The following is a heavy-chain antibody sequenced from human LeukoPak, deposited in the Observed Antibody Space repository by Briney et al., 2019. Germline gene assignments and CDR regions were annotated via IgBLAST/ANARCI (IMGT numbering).Heavy chain of an antibody. CDR3: ARDGSGWYRYDY. J-gene: IGHJ4*02. Sequence: GGSLRLSCAASGFTFSSYEMHWVRQAPGKGLEWVSYISSSGSTIYYADSVKGRFTISRDNAKNSLYLQMNSLRAEDTTVYYCARDGSGWYRYDYWGQGTLVTVSS. D-gene: IGHD6-19*01. V-gene: IGHV3-48*03. CDR1: GFTFSSYE. CDR2: ISSSGSTI.